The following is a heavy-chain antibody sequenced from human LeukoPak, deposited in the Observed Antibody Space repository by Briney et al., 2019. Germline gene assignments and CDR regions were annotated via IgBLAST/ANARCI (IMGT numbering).Heavy chain of an antibody. J-gene: IGHJ4*02. CDR3: AREWGPIAVSGGPGY. CDR2: IWYDGSNK. Sequence: GGSLRLSCAASGFTFSSYGMHWVRQAPGKGLEWVAVIWYDGSNKYYADSVKGRFTISRDNSKNTLFLQMNSLRAEDTAVYYCAREWGPIAVSGGPGYWGQGALVTVSS. V-gene: IGHV3-33*01. D-gene: IGHD6-19*01. CDR1: GFTFSSYG.